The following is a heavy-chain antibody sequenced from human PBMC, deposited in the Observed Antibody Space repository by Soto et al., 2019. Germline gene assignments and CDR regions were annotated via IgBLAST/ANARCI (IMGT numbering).Heavy chain of an antibody. D-gene: IGHD2-2*01. CDR3: ARVPSSTRSNWFDP. CDR2: ISAYNGNT. V-gene: IGHV1-18*01. J-gene: IGHJ5*02. Sequence: SLKVSCKASCYTFTSYGISWVRQAPGQGLEWMGWISAYNGNTNYAQKLQGRVTMTTDTSTSTAYMELRSLRSDDTAVYYCARVPSSTRSNWFDPWGQGTLVTVSS. CDR1: CYTFTSYG.